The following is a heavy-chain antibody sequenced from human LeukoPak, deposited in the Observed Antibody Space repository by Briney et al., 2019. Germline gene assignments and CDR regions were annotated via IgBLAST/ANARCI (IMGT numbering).Heavy chain of an antibody. CDR2: INHSGST. D-gene: IGHD2-8*01. CDR3: ARGDRPREIPPLIRKKNAFDI. V-gene: IGHV4-34*01. J-gene: IGHJ3*02. Sequence: SETLSLTCGVYDGSFSSYYWSWIRQPPGKGLEWIGEINHSGSTNYNPSLKSRLTISVDTSKNQFSLKLSSVTVADTAVYYCARGDRPREIPPLIRKKNAFDIWGQGTMVTVSS. CDR1: DGSFSSYY.